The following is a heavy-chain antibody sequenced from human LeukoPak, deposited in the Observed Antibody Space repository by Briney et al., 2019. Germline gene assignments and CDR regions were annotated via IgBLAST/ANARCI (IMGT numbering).Heavy chain of an antibody. V-gene: IGHV3-33*03. CDR2: IWYDGSNK. D-gene: IGHD2/OR15-2a*01. CDR3: AKIPSIYYYYYMDV. CDR1: GFTFSSYG. J-gene: IGHJ6*03. Sequence: GGSLRLSCAASGFTFSSYGMHWVRQAPGKGLEWVAVIWYDGSNKYYADSVKGRFTISRDNSKNTLYLQMNSLRAEDTAVYYCAKIPSIYYYYYMDVWGKGTTVTVSS.